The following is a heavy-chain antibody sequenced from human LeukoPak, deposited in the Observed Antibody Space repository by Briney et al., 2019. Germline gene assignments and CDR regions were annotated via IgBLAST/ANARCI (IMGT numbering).Heavy chain of an antibody. CDR3: ARRRGGYSYGSAFDY. J-gene: IGHJ4*02. D-gene: IGHD5-18*01. CDR1: GGSISSYY. Sequence: SGTLSLTCTVSGGSISSYYWSWIRQPPGKGLEWIGYIYYSGSANYNPSLKSRVTISVDTSKNQSSLKLSSVTAADTAVYYCARRRGGYSYGSAFDYWGQGTLVTVSS. V-gene: IGHV4-59*08. CDR2: IYYSGSA.